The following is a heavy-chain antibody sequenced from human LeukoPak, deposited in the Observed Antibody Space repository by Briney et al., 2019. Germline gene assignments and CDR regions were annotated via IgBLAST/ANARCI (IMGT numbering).Heavy chain of an antibody. D-gene: IGHD6-19*01. J-gene: IGHJ6*03. V-gene: IGHV1-8*03. CDR3: ARVTTKQQWLVRCYYYYMDV. Sequence: EASVKVSCKASGYTFTSYDINWVRQTTGQGLEWMGWMNPNSGNTGYAQKFQGRVTITRNTSISTAYMELSSLRSEDTAVYYCARVTTKQQWLVRCYYYYMDVWGKGTTVTVSS. CDR1: GYTFTSYD. CDR2: MNPNSGNT.